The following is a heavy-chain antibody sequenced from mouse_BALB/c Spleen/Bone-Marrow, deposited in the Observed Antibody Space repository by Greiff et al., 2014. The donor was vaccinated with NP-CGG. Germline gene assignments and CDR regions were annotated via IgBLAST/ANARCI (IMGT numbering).Heavy chain of an antibody. CDR1: GFTFTDYY. V-gene: IGHV7-3*02. J-gene: IGHJ1*01. D-gene: IGHD2-3*01. CDR3: ARDMCDGLRWYFDV. Sequence: EVKVEESGGGLVQPGGSLRLSCATSGFTFTDYYMSWVRQSPGKALEWLGFIRNKANGYTTDYSASVKGRFTISRDNSQSILYLQMNTLRAEDSATYYCARDMCDGLRWYFDVWGAGTTVTVSS. CDR2: IRNKANGYTT.